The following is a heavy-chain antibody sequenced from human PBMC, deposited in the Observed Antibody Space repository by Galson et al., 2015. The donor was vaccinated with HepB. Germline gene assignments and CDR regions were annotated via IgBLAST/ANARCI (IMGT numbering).Heavy chain of an antibody. V-gene: IGHV3-30*14. CDR1: GFSFGHYT. Sequence: SLRLSCAASGFSFGHYTMHWARQAPGKGLECVALISYDGGEEYYADSLKGRFTISRDNSKSTLYLEMNSLTVEDTALYYCARVAAAGTRYYGMDVWGQGTAVTVSS. D-gene: IGHD6-13*01. CDR3: ARVAAAGTRYYGMDV. CDR2: ISYDGGEE. J-gene: IGHJ6*02.